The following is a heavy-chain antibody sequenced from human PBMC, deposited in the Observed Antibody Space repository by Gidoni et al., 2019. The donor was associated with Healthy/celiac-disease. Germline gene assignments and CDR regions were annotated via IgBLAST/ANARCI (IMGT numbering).Heavy chain of an antibody. CDR3: AREAAAGTRGLDY. CDR2: IYPGDSDI. Sequence: EVQLVQSGAEVKKPGESLKISCKGSGYSFTNYWIGWVRQMPGKGLEWMGIIYPGDSDIRYNPSFQGKVTISADKSISTAYLQWSSRKASDTAMYYCAREAAAGTRGLDYWGQGTLVTVSS. J-gene: IGHJ4*02. D-gene: IGHD6-13*01. CDR1: GYSFTNYW. V-gene: IGHV5-51*03.